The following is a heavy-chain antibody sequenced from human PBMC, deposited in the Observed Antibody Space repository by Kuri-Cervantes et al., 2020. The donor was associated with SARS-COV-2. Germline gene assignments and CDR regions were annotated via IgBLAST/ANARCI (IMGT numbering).Heavy chain of an antibody. J-gene: IGHJ4*02. CDR2: IYTSGST. Sequence: SETLSLTCSVSGGTVRGYYWSWVRQFPGKGLEWIGRIYTSGSTNYNPSLKSRVTMSVDTSKNQSSLKLSSVTAADTAVYYCARAQDYYDSSGSITLFDYWGQGTLVTVAS. CDR3: ARAQDYYDSSGSITLFDY. D-gene: IGHD3-22*01. V-gene: IGHV4-4*07. CDR1: GGTVRGYY.